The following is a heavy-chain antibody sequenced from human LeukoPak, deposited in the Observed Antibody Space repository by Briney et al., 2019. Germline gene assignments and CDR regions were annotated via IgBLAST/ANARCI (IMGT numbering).Heavy chain of an antibody. CDR1: GFTFSSYA. V-gene: IGHV3-30-3*01. Sequence: GGSLRLSSAASGFTFSSYAMHWVRQAPGKGLEWVAVISYDGSNKYYADSVKGRFTISRDNSKNTLYLQMNSLRAEDTAVYYCARELWSGDYGDYESFDYWGQGTLVTVSS. J-gene: IGHJ4*02. D-gene: IGHD4-17*01. CDR3: ARELWSGDYGDYESFDY. CDR2: ISYDGSNK.